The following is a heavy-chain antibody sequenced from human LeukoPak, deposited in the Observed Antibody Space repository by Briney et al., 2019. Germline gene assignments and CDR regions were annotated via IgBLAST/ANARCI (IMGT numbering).Heavy chain of an antibody. J-gene: IGHJ4*02. CDR3: ARDLGAGGDSDY. Sequence: SETLSLTCSVNGDSISSSGFHWGWIRQPPGKGLEWIGSVYYGETANYNPSLKSRLSISIDTSRNQISLRLSSVTAADTAVYYCARDLGAGGDSDYWGPGALVTVSS. V-gene: IGHV4-39*07. CDR2: VYYGETA. CDR1: GDSISSSGFH. D-gene: IGHD2-21*02.